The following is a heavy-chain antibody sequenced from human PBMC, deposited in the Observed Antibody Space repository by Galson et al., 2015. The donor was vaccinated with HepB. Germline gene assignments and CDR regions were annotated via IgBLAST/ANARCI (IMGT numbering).Heavy chain of an antibody. D-gene: IGHD3-3*01. J-gene: IGHJ3*02. CDR2: VYYSGST. V-gene: IGHV4-39*07. CDR3: ARGISITIFGVVTGDAFDT. CDR1: GGSIDNDYYY. Sequence: ETLSLTCTVSGGSIDNDYYYWAWIRQPPGKGLEWIGSVYYSGSTYSKPSLKSRITISVGPSKNQFSLRLRSVTAADTAVYYCARGISITIFGVVTGDAFDTWGQGTRVTVSS.